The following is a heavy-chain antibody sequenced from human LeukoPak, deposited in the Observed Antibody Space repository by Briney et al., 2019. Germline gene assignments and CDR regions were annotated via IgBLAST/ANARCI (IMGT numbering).Heavy chain of an antibody. Sequence: GESLKISCKGSGYSFTSYWIAWVRQMPGKGLEWMGIIYPGDSDTRYSPSFQGHVAISADKSISTAYLQWSSLKASDTAMYYCATPAEMVTINGFDYWGQGTLVTVSS. CDR2: IYPGDSDT. CDR1: GYSFTSYW. J-gene: IGHJ4*02. V-gene: IGHV5-51*01. D-gene: IGHD5-24*01. CDR3: ATPAEMVTINGFDY.